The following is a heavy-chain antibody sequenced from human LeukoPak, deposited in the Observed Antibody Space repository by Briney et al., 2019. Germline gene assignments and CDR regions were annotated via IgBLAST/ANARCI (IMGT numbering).Heavy chain of an antibody. CDR1: GGSISGDY. CDR2: IYYTGST. Sequence: SETLSLTCTVSGGSISGDYWSWIPQSPGKGLEWVAYIYYTGSTNYNPSLKSRVTISVDTSKNQFSLRLSSVTAADTAVYYCARLQGDSTDVFDYWGQGTLVSVSS. V-gene: IGHV4-59*01. J-gene: IGHJ4*02. D-gene: IGHD2-21*01. CDR3: ARLQGDSTDVFDY.